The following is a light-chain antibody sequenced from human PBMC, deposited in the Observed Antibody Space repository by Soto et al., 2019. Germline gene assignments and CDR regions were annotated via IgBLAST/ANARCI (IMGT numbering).Light chain of an antibody. Sequence: DIQMTQSPSSVSASVGDRVTITCRASQVISSWLVWYQQKPGKAPKLLIYDASNLESGVPSRFSGSGSGTEFTLTISNLQPDDFATYYCQQYENYWTFGQGTKVDIK. V-gene: IGKV1-5*01. CDR2: DAS. CDR3: QQYENYWT. CDR1: QVISSW. J-gene: IGKJ1*01.